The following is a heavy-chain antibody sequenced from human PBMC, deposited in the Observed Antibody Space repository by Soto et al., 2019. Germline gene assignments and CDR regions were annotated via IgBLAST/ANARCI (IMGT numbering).Heavy chain of an antibody. V-gene: IGHV3-30-3*01. D-gene: IGHD3-22*01. CDR2: ISYDGSNK. Sequence: GGSLRLPCAASGFTFSSYAMHWVRQAPGKGLEWVAVISYDGSNKYYADSVKGRFTISRDNSKNTLYLQMNSLRAEDTAVYYCARDTNYYDSSGLDYWGQGTLVTVSS. J-gene: IGHJ4*02. CDR1: GFTFSSYA. CDR3: ARDTNYYDSSGLDY.